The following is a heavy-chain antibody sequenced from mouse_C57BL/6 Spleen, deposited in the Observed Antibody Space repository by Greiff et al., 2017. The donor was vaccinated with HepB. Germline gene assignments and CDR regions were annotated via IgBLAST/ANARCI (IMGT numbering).Heavy chain of an antibody. V-gene: IGHV1-22*01. J-gene: IGHJ4*01. D-gene: IGHD1-1*01. CDR1: GYTFTDYN. CDR3: ARSYGSSYHYAMDY. Sequence: VQLQQSGPELVKPGASVKMSCKASGYTFTDYNMHWVKQSHGKSLEWIGYINPNNGGTSYNQKFKGKATLTVNKSSSTAYMELRSLTSEDSAVYYCARSYGSSYHYAMDYWGQGTSVTVSS. CDR2: INPNNGGT.